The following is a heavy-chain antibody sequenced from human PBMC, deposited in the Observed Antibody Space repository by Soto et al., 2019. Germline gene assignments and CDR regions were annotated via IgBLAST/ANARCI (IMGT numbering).Heavy chain of an antibody. CDR1: GFTFSSYA. D-gene: IGHD3-22*01. Sequence: GGSLRLSCAASGFTFSSYAMTWVRQAPEKGQEWVSAISGSGGSTYYADSVKGRCTISRDNSKNTLYLQMNSLRAEDTAVYYCAKDLVLGGRIVVDCNQYPDDVLAFCGQGSMVTVSS. CDR3: AKDLVLGGRIVVDCNQYPDDVLAF. J-gene: IGHJ3*01. V-gene: IGHV3-23*01. CDR2: ISGSGGST.